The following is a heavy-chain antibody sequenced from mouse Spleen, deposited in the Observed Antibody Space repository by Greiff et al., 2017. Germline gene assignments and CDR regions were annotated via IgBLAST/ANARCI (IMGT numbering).Heavy chain of an antibody. CDR2: ISYSGIT. Sequence: VQLKESGPDMVKPSQSLSLTCTVTGYSITSGSDWHWIRQFPGKKLEWMGSISYSGITKYNPSLTSRISITHDTSKNHLFLKLNSVTTEDTATYYCASNGYWGQGTSVTVSS. V-gene: IGHV3-1*01. J-gene: IGHJ4*01. CDR3: ASNGY. CDR1: GYSITSGSD.